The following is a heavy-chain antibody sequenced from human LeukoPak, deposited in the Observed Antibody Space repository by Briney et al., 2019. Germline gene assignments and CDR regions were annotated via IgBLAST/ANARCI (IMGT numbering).Heavy chain of an antibody. CDR2: LNPNSGNA. Sequence: ASVKVSCKASGYIFTTYDIGWVRQATGQGLEWMGWLNPNSGNAGYAQKFQGRVTISRNTSISTAYMELSSLRSDDTAIYYCARRKFLGWFDPWGQGALVTVSS. CDR1: GYIFTTYD. D-gene: IGHD7-27*01. V-gene: IGHV1-8*03. J-gene: IGHJ5*02. CDR3: ARRKFLGWFDP.